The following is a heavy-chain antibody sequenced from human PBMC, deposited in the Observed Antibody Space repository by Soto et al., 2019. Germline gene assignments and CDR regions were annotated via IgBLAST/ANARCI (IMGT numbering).Heavy chain of an antibody. Sequence: QVQLQESGPGLVKPSQTLSLTCTVSGGSISSGDYYWSWIRQPPGKGLEWIGYIYYSGSTYYNPSLKSRVTKSVDTSKNQLSLKLSSVTAADTAVYYCARALRRYGSGSYYNHNGCDPWGQGTLVTVSS. D-gene: IGHD3-10*01. J-gene: IGHJ5*02. CDR2: IYYSGST. V-gene: IGHV4-30-4*01. CDR1: GGSISSGDYY. CDR3: ARALRRYGSGSYYNHNGCDP.